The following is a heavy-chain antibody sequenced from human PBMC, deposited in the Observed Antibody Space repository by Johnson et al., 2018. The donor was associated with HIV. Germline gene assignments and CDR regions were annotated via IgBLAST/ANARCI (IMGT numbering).Heavy chain of an antibody. CDR1: GFTFSDYY. Sequence: QVQLVESGGGLVKPGGSLRLSCAASGFTFSDYYMSWIRQAPGKGLEWVSYISSSGSTIYYADAVKGRFTISRDNANNSLYLQMNSLRAEDTAVYYCSKDGTIEYAFDMWGQGTMVTVSS. CDR3: SKDGTIEYAFDM. V-gene: IGHV3-11*04. CDR2: ISSSGSTI. J-gene: IGHJ3*02. D-gene: IGHD3-3*01.